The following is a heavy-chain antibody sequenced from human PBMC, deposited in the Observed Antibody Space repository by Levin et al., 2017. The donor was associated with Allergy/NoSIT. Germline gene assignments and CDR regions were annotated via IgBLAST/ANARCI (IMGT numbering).Heavy chain of an antibody. Sequence: ASVKVSCKASGYTFSSYGITWVRQAPGQGLEWMGWISTYNGNTNYEQKFQGRVTMTTDTSTNTAYMELRSLRSDDTAMYYCLRDTRDLSVTGGPDYWCQGTLVTVSS. CDR2: ISTYNGNT. CDR3: LRDTRDLSVTGGPDY. J-gene: IGHJ4*02. CDR1: GYTFSSYG. D-gene: IGHD6-19*01. V-gene: IGHV1-18*01.